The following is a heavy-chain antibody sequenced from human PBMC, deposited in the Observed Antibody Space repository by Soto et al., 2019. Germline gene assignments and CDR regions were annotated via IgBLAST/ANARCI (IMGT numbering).Heavy chain of an antibody. CDR1: GFTFSSYG. D-gene: IGHD3-10*01. J-gene: IGHJ6*02. Sequence: GGSLRLSCAASGFTFSSYGMHWVRQAPGKGLEWVAVIWYDGSNKYYADSVKGRFTISRDNSKNTLYLQMNSLRAEDTAVYYCARDGPRGLRYGMDVWGQGTTVTVSS. V-gene: IGHV3-33*01. CDR3: ARDGPRGLRYGMDV. CDR2: IWYDGSNK.